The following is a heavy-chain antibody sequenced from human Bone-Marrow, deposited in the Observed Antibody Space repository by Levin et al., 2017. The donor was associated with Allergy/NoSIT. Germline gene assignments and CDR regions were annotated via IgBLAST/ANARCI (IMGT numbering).Heavy chain of an antibody. CDR1: GFTFSSYA. CDR2: ISGSGGST. D-gene: IGHD3-3*01. Sequence: GESLKISCAASGFTFSSYAMSWVRQAPGKGLEWVSAISGSGGSTYYADSVKGRFTISRDNSKNTLYLQMNSLRAEDTAVYYCAKDRVFSRFLEWLYYDYWGQGTLVTVSS. J-gene: IGHJ4*02. CDR3: AKDRVFSRFLEWLYYDY. V-gene: IGHV3-23*01.